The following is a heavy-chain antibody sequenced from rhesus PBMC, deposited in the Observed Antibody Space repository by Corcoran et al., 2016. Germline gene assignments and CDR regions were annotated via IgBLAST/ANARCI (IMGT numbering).Heavy chain of an antibody. V-gene: IGHV3S5*01. J-gene: IGHJ4*01. CDR1: GFTFSSYG. CDR3: ARDSGS. CDR2: INTGGDST. D-gene: IGHD6-25*01. Sequence: EVQLVETGGGLVQPGGSLKLSCAASGFTFSSYGMNWVRQAPGKGLEWVSAINTGGDSTYYAESVKGRFTISRDNSKNTLSLQMNSLRAEDTAVYYCARDSGSWGQGVLVTVSS.